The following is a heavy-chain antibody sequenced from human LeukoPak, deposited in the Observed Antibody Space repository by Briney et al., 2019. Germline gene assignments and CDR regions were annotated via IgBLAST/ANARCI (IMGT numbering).Heavy chain of an antibody. J-gene: IGHJ5*02. CDR3: ARSRAFNSGAFDP. CDR1: GGSISNYY. Sequence: PSETLSLTCTVSGGSISNYYWTWIRQSPGTGLEWIGYIYHSGSTNYNPSLKSRVTISVDTSKNQFSLRLNSVTAADTAVYYCARSRAFNSGAFDPWGQGSLVTVSS. D-gene: IGHD1-26*01. V-gene: IGHV4-59*01. CDR2: IYHSGST.